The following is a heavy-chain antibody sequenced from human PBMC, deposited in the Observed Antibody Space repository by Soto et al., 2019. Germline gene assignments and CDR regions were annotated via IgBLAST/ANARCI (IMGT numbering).Heavy chain of an antibody. CDR1: GFTFSSYS. J-gene: IGHJ6*02. D-gene: IGHD2-15*01. CDR3: ARDNYCSGGSCYSGWGYYYYGMDV. CDR2: ISSSSSYI. Sequence: EVQLVESGGGLVKPGGSLRLSCAASGFTFSSYSMNWVRQAPGKGLEWVSSISSSSSYIYYADSVKGRFTISRDNAKNSLYLQMNSLRDEDTAVYYCARDNYCSGGSCYSGWGYYYYGMDVWGQGTTVTVSS. V-gene: IGHV3-21*01.